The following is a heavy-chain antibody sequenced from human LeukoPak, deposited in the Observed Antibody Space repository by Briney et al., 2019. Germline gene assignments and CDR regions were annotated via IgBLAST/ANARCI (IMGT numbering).Heavy chain of an antibody. CDR1: GFTFSSYA. V-gene: IGHV3-30-3*01. CDR3: AGGTTVVTPSFDY. J-gene: IGHJ4*02. CDR2: ISYDGSNK. D-gene: IGHD4-23*01. Sequence: GGSLRLSCAASGFTFSSYAMHWVRQAPGKGLEWVAVISYDGSNKYYADSVKGRFTISRDNSKYTLYLQMNSLRAEDTAVYYCAGGTTVVTPSFDYWGQGTLVTVSS.